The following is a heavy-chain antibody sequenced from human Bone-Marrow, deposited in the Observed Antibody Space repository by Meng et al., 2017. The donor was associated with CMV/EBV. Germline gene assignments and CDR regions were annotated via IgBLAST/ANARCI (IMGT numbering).Heavy chain of an antibody. Sequence: GESLKISCAASGFTFSSYSMNWVRQAPGKGLEWVSSISSSSSYIYYADSVKGRFTISRDNAKNSLYLQMNSLRAEDTAVYYCARRNYSNPHFDYWGQGTLVTGSS. CDR2: ISSSSSYI. J-gene: IGHJ4*02. CDR1: GFTFSSYS. V-gene: IGHV3-21*01. D-gene: IGHD4-11*01. CDR3: ARRNYSNPHFDY.